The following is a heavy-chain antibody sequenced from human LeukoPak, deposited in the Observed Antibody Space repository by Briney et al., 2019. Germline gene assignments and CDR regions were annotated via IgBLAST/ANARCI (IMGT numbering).Heavy chain of an antibody. CDR2: TYYRSKWYN. CDR3: ARAGVDDIAVADSGYFDY. J-gene: IGHJ4*02. V-gene: IGHV6-1*01. CDR1: GDSVSSNSAA. D-gene: IGHD6-19*01. Sequence: SQTLSLTCAISGDSVSSNSAAWNWIRQSPSRGLEWLGRTYYRSKWYNDYAVSVKSRITINPDASKNQFSLQLNSVTPEDTAVYYCARAGVDDIAVADSGYFDYWGQGTLVTVSS.